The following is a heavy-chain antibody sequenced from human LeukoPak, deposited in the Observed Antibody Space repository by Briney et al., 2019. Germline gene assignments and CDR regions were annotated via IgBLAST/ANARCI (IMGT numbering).Heavy chain of an antibody. CDR1: GGSISSYY. Sequence: SETLSLTCTVSGGSISSYYWSWIRQPPGKGLEWIGYIYYSGSTNYNPSLKSRVTISVDTSKNQFSLKLSSVTAADTAVYYCARGTDSYSSSSGADYWGQGTLVTVSS. CDR3: ARGTDSYSSSSGADY. V-gene: IGHV4-59*01. J-gene: IGHJ4*02. CDR2: IYYSGST. D-gene: IGHD6-6*01.